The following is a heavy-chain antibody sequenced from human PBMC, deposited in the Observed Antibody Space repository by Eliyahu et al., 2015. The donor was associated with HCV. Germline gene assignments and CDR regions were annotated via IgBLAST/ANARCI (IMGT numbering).Heavy chain of an antibody. CDR3: AREITMIVVVITYYGMDV. Sequence: QVQLVQSGAXVKKPGSSVKVSCKASGGTFXSXAISWVRQAPGQGLEWMGRIIPILGIANXAQKFQGRVTITADKSTSTAYMELSSLRSEDTAVYYCAREITMIVVVITYYGMDVWGQGTTVTVSS. V-gene: IGHV1-69*04. J-gene: IGHJ6*02. CDR2: IIPILGIA. D-gene: IGHD3-22*01. CDR1: GGTFXSXA.